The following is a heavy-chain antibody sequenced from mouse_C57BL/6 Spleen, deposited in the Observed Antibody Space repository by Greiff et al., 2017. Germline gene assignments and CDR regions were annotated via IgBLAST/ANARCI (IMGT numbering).Heavy chain of an antibody. CDR1: GYTFTSYW. Sequence: QVQLQQSGAELVKPGASVKLSCKASGYTFTSYWMHWVKQRPGQGLEWIGMIHPNSGSTNYNEKFKSKDTLTVDKSSSTAYMQLSSLTSEDSAVYYCADYGSRDYWGQGTTLTVSS. J-gene: IGHJ2*01. CDR2: IHPNSGST. V-gene: IGHV1-64*01. D-gene: IGHD1-1*01. CDR3: ADYGSRDY.